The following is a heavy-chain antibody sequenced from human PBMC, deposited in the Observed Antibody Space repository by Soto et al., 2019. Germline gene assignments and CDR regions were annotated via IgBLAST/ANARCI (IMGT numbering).Heavy chain of an antibody. D-gene: IGHD1-1*01. CDR3: ARERTVRYNWNDPAINWFDP. CDR2: IYYSGST. CDR1: GGSISSGDYY. V-gene: IGHV4-30-4*01. J-gene: IGHJ5*02. Sequence: SETLSLTCTVSGGSISSGDYYWSWIRQPPGKGLEWIGYIYYSGSTYYNPSLKSRVTISVDTSKNQFSLKLSSVTAADTAVYYCARERTVRYNWNDPAINWFDPWGQGTLVTVSS.